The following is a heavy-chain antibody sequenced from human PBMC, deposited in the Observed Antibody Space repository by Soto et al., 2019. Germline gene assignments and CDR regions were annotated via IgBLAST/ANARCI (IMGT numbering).Heavy chain of an antibody. J-gene: IGHJ5*02. V-gene: IGHV3-21*01. CDR3: ASHLLAGKQLGITWFHP. D-gene: IGHD1-26*01. Sequence: PGGSLRLCCTASGFAFSSFNMNWVRQAPGKGLEWVSSIFTRSSQIYYADSVKGRFTISRDDAKNSLFLQMNSLSVEDTAVYYCASHLLAGKQLGITWFHPWGDGILVTVSS. CDR1: GFAFSSFN. CDR2: IFTRSSQI.